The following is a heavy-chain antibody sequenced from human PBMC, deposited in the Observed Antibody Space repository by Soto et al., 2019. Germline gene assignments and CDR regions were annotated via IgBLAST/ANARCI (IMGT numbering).Heavy chain of an antibody. CDR3: ARDEGITIFGVVIYGMDV. D-gene: IGHD3-3*01. Sequence: ASVKVSCKASGYTFTSYYMHWVRQAPGQGXEWMGIINPSGGSTSYAQKFQGRVTMTRDTSTSTVYMELSSLRSEDTAVYYCARDEGITIFGVVIYGMDVWGQGTTVTVSS. CDR1: GYTFTSYY. J-gene: IGHJ6*02. V-gene: IGHV1-46*01. CDR2: INPSGGST.